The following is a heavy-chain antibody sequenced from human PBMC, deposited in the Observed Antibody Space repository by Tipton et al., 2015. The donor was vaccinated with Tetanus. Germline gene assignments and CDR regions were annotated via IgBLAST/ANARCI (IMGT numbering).Heavy chain of an antibody. J-gene: IGHJ4*02. CDR3: ARHLTYTYTSRYFDY. CDR1: GGSINSGTFY. CDR2: IYYNGNT. Sequence: TLSLTCTVSGGSINSGTFYWDWIRQTPGKGLEWIGNIYYNGNTLQNPSLKSRVTMSLDKSKNQFSLKLRSVTAADTAVYYCARHLTYTYTSRYFDYWGLGTLVTVSS. V-gene: IGHV4-39*01. D-gene: IGHD5-18*01.